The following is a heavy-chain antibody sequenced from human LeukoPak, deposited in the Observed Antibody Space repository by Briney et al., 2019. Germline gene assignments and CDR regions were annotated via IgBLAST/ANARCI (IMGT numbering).Heavy chain of an antibody. Sequence: PSETPSLTCTVSGGSISSSSYYWGWIRQPPGKGLEWIGSIYYSGSTYYNPSLKSRVTISVDTSKNQFSLKLSSVTAADTAVYYCARYDYVWGSYRHDYWGQGTLVTVSS. CDR1: GGSISSSSYY. D-gene: IGHD3-16*02. CDR3: ARYDYVWGSYRHDY. CDR2: IYYSGST. J-gene: IGHJ4*02. V-gene: IGHV4-39*01.